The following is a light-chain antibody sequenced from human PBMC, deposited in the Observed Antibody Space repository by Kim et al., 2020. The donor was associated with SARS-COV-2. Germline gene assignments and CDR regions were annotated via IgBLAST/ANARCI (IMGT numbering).Light chain of an antibody. V-gene: IGKV3-20*01. CDR3: QQYGDSPLT. CDR2: GAS. CDR1: QSVSSNY. J-gene: IGKJ4*01. Sequence: EIVLTQSPGTLSLSPGERATLSCRASQSVSSNYLAWYQQKAGQAPRLLIYGASSGATGIPDRFSGSGSGTDFTLTISRLEPEDFGVYYCQQYGDSPLTFGGGTKVDIK.